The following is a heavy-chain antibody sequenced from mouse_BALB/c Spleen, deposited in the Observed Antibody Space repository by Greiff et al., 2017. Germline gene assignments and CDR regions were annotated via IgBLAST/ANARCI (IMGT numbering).Heavy chain of an antibody. CDR2: IYPSDSYT. CDR3: TRENGNYDAMDY. J-gene: IGHJ4*01. D-gene: IGHD2-1*01. Sequence: QVQLQQPGAELVRPGASVKLSCKASGYTFTSYWINWVKQRPGQGLEWIGNIYPSDSYTNYNQKFKDKATLTVDKSSSTAYMQLSSPRSEDSAVFYCTRENGNYDAMDYWGQGTSVTVSS. V-gene: IGHV1-69*02. CDR1: GYTFTSYW.